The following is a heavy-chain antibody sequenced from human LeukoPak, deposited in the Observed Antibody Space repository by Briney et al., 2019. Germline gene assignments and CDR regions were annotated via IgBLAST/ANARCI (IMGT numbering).Heavy chain of an antibody. Sequence: SETLSLTCTVSGGSISSYYWSLIRQPAGKGLEWIGYIYYSGSTNYNPSLKSRVTISVDTSKNQFSLKLSSVTAADTAVYYCASRLGRWGYFDYWGQGTLVTVSS. D-gene: IGHD3-16*01. CDR1: GGSISSYY. CDR2: IYYSGST. CDR3: ASRLGRWGYFDY. J-gene: IGHJ4*02. V-gene: IGHV4-59*01.